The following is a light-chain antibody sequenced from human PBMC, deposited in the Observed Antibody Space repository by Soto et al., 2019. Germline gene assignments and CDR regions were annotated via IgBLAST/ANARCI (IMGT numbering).Light chain of an antibody. V-gene: IGKV3-20*01. Sequence: EIVMTQSPGTLSLSPGERATLSCRASQSVRNSYLAWYQQKPGQAPRLLIYGASTRATGIPDRFSGSGSGTDFTLTISRLEPEDFAVYSCQQYSSSPLTFGPGTKVDIK. CDR2: GAS. CDR1: QSVRNSY. J-gene: IGKJ3*01. CDR3: QQYSSSPLT.